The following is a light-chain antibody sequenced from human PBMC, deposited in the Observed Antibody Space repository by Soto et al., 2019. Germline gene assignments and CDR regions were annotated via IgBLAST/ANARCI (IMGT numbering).Light chain of an antibody. CDR3: LQSNSWPIT. V-gene: IGKV3-15*01. CDR1: QIFSSN. J-gene: IGKJ4*01. Sequence: EIVMTQSPATLSVSPGERATLSCRASQIFSSNLAWYQQKPAQAPRLLIYGASTRATGIPARFSGSESGTECTLTISSLQAEDLAVYYCLQSNSWPITFGEGTKVELK. CDR2: GAS.